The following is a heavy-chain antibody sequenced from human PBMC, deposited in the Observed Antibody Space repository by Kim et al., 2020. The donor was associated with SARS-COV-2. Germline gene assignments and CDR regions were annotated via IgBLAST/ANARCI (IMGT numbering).Heavy chain of an antibody. D-gene: IGHD2-15*01. J-gene: IGHJ4*02. CDR3: ARESQSGGYKYFDY. V-gene: IGHV3-23*01. Sequence: GDSVRVRFTTSRDNSKNTLFLQMSNLRAEDTAVYHCARESQSGGYKYFDYWGQGSLVTVSS.